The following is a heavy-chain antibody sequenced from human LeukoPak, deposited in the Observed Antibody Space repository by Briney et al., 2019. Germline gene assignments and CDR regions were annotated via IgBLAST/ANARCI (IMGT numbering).Heavy chain of an antibody. CDR1: GYTFTSYD. D-gene: IGHD3-22*01. CDR3: ARGDYDSSGYYPLHFDY. CDR2: MNPNSGNT. Sequence: ASVKVSCKASGYTFTSYDINWVRQATGQGLEWMGWMNPNSGNTGYAQKFQGRVTITRNTSISTAYMELSSLRSEDTAVYYCARGDYDSSGYYPLHFDYWGQGTLVTVSS. J-gene: IGHJ4*02. V-gene: IGHV1-8*03.